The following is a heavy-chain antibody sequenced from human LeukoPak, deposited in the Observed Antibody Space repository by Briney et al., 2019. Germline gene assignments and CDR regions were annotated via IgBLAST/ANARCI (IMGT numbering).Heavy chain of an antibody. CDR1: GGSISSSNW. CDR3: ARLPRYDILTGPHNWFDP. D-gene: IGHD3-9*01. J-gene: IGHJ5*02. V-gene: IGHV4-4*02. CDR2: IDHSGST. Sequence: PSETLSLTCAVSGGSISSSNWWSWVRQPPGKGLEWIGEIDHSGSTNYNPSLKSRVTISIDKSKNQFSLKLSSVTAADTAVYYCARLPRYDILTGPHNWFDPWGQGTLVTVSS.